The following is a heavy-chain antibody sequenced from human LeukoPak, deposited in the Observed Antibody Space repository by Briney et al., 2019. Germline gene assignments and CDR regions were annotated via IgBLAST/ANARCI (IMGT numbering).Heavy chain of an antibody. CDR2: ISGSGGST. V-gene: IGHV3-23*01. J-gene: IGHJ4*02. CDR1: GFTFSSYG. CDR3: AKVPSPKSGPFDY. Sequence: PGGTLRLSCAASGFTFSSYGMSWVRQAPGKGLEWVSAISGSGGSTYYADSVKGRFTISRDNSKNTLYLKMNSLRAEDTAVYYCAKVPSPKSGPFDYWGQGTLVTVSS.